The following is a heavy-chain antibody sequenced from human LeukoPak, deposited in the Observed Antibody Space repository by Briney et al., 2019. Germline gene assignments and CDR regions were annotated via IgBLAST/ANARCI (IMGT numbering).Heavy chain of an antibody. CDR2: IYYSGST. V-gene: IGHV4-39*01. CDR1: GGSISSSSYY. Sequence: PSETLSLTCTVSGGSISSSSYYWGWIRQPPGKGLEWIRSIYYSGSTYYNPSLKSRVTISVDTSKNQFSLKLSSVTAADTAVYYCARHTRYCSSTSCYPPSYFDYWGQGTLVTVSS. J-gene: IGHJ4*02. D-gene: IGHD2-2*01. CDR3: ARHTRYCSSTSCYPPSYFDY.